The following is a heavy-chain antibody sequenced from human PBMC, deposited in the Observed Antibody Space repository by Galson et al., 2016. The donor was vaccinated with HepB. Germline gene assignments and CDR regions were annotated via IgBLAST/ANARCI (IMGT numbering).Heavy chain of an antibody. CDR1: GFTFSEHY. J-gene: IGHJ6*02. V-gene: IGHV3-72*01. Sequence: SLRLSCAASGFTFSEHYMEWVRQAAGKGLEWVGRARNKPKSYSTAYAASVKGRFPISRDDSKNSLYLQMSSLRAEDTAVYYCARDLVGTFYYYYGMDVWGQGTTVTVSS. CDR3: ARDLVGTFYYYYGMDV. D-gene: IGHD2-21*02. CDR2: ARNKPKSYST.